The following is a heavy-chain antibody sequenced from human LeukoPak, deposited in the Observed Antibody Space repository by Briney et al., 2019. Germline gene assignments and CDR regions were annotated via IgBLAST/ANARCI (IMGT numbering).Heavy chain of an antibody. V-gene: IGHV3-53*01. J-gene: IGHJ3*02. CDR3: ARIGEYYDILTGYYLGAFDI. CDR1: GFTVSSNY. CDR2: IDSGGST. Sequence: PGGSLRLSCAASGFTVSSNYMSWVRQAPGKGLEWVSVIDSGGSTYYADYVKGRFTISRDNSKNTLFLQMNSLRAEDTAVYYCARIGEYYDILTGYYLGAFDIWGQGTMVTVSS. D-gene: IGHD3-9*01.